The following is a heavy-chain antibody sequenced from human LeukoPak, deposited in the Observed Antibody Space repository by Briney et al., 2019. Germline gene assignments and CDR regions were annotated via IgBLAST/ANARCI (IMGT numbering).Heavy chain of an antibody. D-gene: IGHD6-13*01. CDR2: INNDGSST. CDR1: GFTFSSHW. CDR3: ARPTKEGSSWYWWFDP. V-gene: IGHV3-74*01. Sequence: PGGSLRLSCAAPGFTFSSHWMHWVRQAPGKGLVWVSRINNDGSSTSYADSVKGRFTISRDNAKNTLYLQMNSLRAEDTAVYYCARPTKEGSSWYWWFDPWGQGTLVTVSS. J-gene: IGHJ5*02.